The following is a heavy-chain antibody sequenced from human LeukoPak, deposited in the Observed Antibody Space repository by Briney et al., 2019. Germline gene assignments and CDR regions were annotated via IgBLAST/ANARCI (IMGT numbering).Heavy chain of an antibody. CDR3: ARDAGWRLDP. CDR1: GFPFSDHN. Sequence: PGGSLRLSCEASGFPFSDHNMDWVRQAPGKGLEWVGRIRNKPNSYTTEYAASVRGRYTISRDDSKNSVFLQMDSLKTEDTAMYYCARDAGWRLDPWGQGTLVTVSS. CDR2: IRNKPNSYTT. V-gene: IGHV3-72*01. J-gene: IGHJ5*02. D-gene: IGHD3-3*01.